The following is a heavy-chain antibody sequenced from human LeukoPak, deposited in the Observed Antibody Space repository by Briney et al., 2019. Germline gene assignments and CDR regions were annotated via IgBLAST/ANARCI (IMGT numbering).Heavy chain of an antibody. CDR2: INPSGGST. J-gene: IGHJ4*02. CDR3: ARDLEGGYDFLGPLDY. Sequence: EASVKVSCKASGYTFTSYYMHWVRPAPGQGLEWMGIINPSGGSTSYAQKFQGRVTMTRDTSTSTVYMELSSLRSEDTAVYYCARDLEGGYDFLGPLDYWGQGTLVTVSS. V-gene: IGHV1-46*01. D-gene: IGHD5-12*01. CDR1: GYTFTSYY.